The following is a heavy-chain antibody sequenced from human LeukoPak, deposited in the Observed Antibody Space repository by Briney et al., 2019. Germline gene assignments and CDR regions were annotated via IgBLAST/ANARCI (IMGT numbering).Heavy chain of an antibody. V-gene: IGHV3-7*01. D-gene: IGHD1-26*01. CDR2: IKEDGSEK. CDR3: ARDSEWGLLRSDY. Sequence: PGGSLRLSCAASGFTFSSYWMSWVRQAPGKGLEWVANIKEDGSEKNYVDSVKGRFTISRDNAKDSLDLQMNGLRVEDTAVYYCARDSEWGLLRSDYWGQGTLVTVSS. J-gene: IGHJ4*02. CDR1: GFTFSSYW.